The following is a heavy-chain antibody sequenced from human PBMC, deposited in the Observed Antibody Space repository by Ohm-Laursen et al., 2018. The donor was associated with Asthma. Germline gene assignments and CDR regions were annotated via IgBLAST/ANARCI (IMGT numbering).Heavy chain of an antibody. CDR2: TYYSGNT. CDR1: GGSISSYY. J-gene: IGHJ2*01. V-gene: IGHV4-59*07. D-gene: IGHD3-22*01. Sequence: SDTLSLTCTVSGGSISSYYWSWIRQPPGKGLEWIGYTYYSGNTNYNPSLNSRVTISVDTSKNLFSLKLSSVTAADTAVYYCARLLISSAYYENWYFDLWGRGTLVTVS. CDR3: ARLLISSAYYENWYFDL.